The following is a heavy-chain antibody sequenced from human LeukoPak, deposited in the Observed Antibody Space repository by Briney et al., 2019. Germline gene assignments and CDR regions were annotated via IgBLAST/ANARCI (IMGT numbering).Heavy chain of an antibody. CDR1: GLTFSSYA. D-gene: IGHD3-22*01. CDR3: AKDTASDYYDSSGYYFYY. J-gene: IGHJ4*02. CDR2: ISGSGGST. V-gene: IGHV3-23*01. Sequence: PGGSLRLSCAASGLTFSSYAMSWVRQAPGKGLEWVSAISGSGGSTYYADSVKGRFTISRDNSKNTLYLQMNSLRAEDTAVYYCAKDTASDYYDSSGYYFYYWGQGTLVTVSS.